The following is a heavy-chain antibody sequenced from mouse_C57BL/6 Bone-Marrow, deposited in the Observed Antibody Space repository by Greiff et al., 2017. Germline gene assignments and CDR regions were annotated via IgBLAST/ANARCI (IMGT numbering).Heavy chain of an antibody. CDR3: ARETYDYDEAWFAY. D-gene: IGHD2-4*01. J-gene: IGHJ3*01. CDR1: GYTFTSYW. CDR2: IDPSDSYT. Sequence: QVQLQQPGAELVIPGASVKLSCKASGYTFTSYWMHWVKQRPGQGLEWIGEIDPSDSYTNYNQKFKGKSTLTVDKSSSTAYMQLSSLTSEDSAVYYCARETYDYDEAWFAYWGQGTLVTVSA. V-gene: IGHV1-69*01.